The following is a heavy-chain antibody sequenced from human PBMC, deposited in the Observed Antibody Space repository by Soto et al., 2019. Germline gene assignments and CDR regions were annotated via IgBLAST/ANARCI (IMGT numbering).Heavy chain of an antibody. CDR1: GDSISSSSQY. CDR2: IYYSGSA. V-gene: IGHV4-39*01. Sequence: QLQLQESGPGLVKPSETLSLTCTVSGDSISSSSQYWGWIRQPPGKGLEWIGSIYYSGSAYYSPSLKSLVTISVDTSKNQFSLQLNSVTAADTAIYYCARQRRYSNSPFDYWGQGTLVTVSS. J-gene: IGHJ4*02. CDR3: ARQRRYSNSPFDY. D-gene: IGHD6-13*01.